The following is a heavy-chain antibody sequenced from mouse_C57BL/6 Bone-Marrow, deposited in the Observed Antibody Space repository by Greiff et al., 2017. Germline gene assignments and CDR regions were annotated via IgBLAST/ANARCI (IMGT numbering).Heavy chain of an antibody. CDR1: GFTFSDYY. V-gene: IGHV5-12*01. CDR2: ISNGGGST. J-gene: IGHJ3*01. CDR3: AIPLYYSNYGFAY. D-gene: IGHD2-5*01. Sequence: EVKVVESGGGLVQPGGSLKLSCAASGFTFSDYYMYWVRQTPEKRLEWVAYISNGGGSTYYPDTVKGRFTISRDNAKNTLYLQMSRLKSEDTAMYYCAIPLYYSNYGFAYWGQGTLVTVSA.